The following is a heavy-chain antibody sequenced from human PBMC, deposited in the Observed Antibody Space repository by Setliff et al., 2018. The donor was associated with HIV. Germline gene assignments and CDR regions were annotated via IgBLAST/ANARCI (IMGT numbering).Heavy chain of an antibody. CDR3: ARHRYRFGIDS. Sequence: PSETLSLTCTVSGGSISTNNYYWAWIRQPPGKGLEWIGTIDYSGNTYYNASLRSRAITSGDMSKNQFSLNLNSVTASETAVYYCARHRYRFGIDSWGQGALVTVSS. V-gene: IGHV4-39*01. J-gene: IGHJ5*01. CDR1: GGSISTNNYY. CDR2: IDYSGNT. D-gene: IGHD3-16*01.